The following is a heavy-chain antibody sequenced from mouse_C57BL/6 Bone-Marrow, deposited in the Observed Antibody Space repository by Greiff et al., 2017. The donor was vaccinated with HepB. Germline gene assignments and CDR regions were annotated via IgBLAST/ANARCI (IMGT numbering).Heavy chain of an antibody. Sequence: EVKLMESGGGLVKPGGSLKLSCAASGFTFSSYAMSWVRQTPEKRLEWVATISDGGSYTYYPDNVKGRFTISRDNAKNNLYLQMSHLKSEDTAMYYCARSRFITTVVARDCSFAYWGQGTLVTVSA. CDR2: ISDGGSYT. D-gene: IGHD1-1*01. CDR1: GFTFSSYA. CDR3: ARSRFITTVVARDCSFAY. J-gene: IGHJ3*01. V-gene: IGHV5-4*03.